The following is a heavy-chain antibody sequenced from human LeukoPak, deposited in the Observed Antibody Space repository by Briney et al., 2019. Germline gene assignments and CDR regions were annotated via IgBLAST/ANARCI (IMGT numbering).Heavy chain of an antibody. V-gene: IGHV3-15*01. CDR3: STLWYGA. CDR2: IKSKTDGGTS. Sequence: GSLRLSCAASGFTSTNAWMYWVRQAPGKGLEWVGRIKSKTDGGTSDYAAPVTGRFTISRDDSKSTLYLEMNSLKTEDTGVYYCSTLWYGAWGQGTLVTVSS. CDR1: GFTSTNAW. D-gene: IGHD3-10*01. J-gene: IGHJ5*02.